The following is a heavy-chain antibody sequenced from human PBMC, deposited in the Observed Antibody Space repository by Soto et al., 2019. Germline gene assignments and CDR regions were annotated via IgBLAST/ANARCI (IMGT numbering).Heavy chain of an antibody. CDR2: ISGSGGST. CDR3: ATSTLSITIFGVVTQTANYYYMDV. Sequence: PGGSLRLSCAASGFTFSSYAMSWVRQAPGKGLEWVSAISGSGGSTYYADSVKGRFTISRDNSKNTLYLQMNSLRAEDTAVYYCATSTLSITIFGVVTQTANYYYMDVWGKGTTVTVSS. D-gene: IGHD3-3*01. CDR1: GFTFSSYA. V-gene: IGHV3-23*01. J-gene: IGHJ6*03.